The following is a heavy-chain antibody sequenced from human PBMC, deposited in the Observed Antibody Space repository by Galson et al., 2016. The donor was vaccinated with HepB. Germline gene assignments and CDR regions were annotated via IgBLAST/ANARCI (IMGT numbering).Heavy chain of an antibody. CDR3: ARESLIAAPAQWDY. Sequence: SLRLSCAASGFTFSRRGFHWVRQAPGKGLEWVSLIWSDGSNKYYADSVKGRFTISRDNSKKTLYLQMNSLRPEDTAVYYCARESLIAAPAQWDYWGQGTQLTV. J-gene: IGHJ4*02. CDR2: IWSDGSNK. D-gene: IGHD6-13*01. V-gene: IGHV3-33*01. CDR1: GFTFSRRG.